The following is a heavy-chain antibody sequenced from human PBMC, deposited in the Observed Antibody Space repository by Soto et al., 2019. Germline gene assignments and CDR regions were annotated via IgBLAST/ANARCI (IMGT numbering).Heavy chain of an antibody. CDR2: ISGSGGST. V-gene: IGHV3-23*01. CDR3: AKRKRSCNSASCYDGAFDI. J-gene: IGHJ3*02. CDR1: GFTFSTYA. D-gene: IGHD2-2*01. Sequence: GGSLRLSCAASGFTFSTYAMSWVRQAPGKGLEWVSDISGSGGSTYYPDSVKGRFTISRDNSKNTLYLQVNSLTAEDTAVYYCAKRKRSCNSASCYDGAFDIWGQGTKVTVSS.